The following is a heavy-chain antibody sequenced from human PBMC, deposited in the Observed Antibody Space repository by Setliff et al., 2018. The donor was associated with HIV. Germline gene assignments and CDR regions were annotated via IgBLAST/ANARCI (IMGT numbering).Heavy chain of an antibody. V-gene: IGHV4-31*03. CDR3: ARGNSGFDFLDY. CDR1: GGSISSGGYY. J-gene: IGHJ4*02. Sequence: SETLSLTCTVSGGSISSGGYYWSWIRQHPGKGLEWIGYIYYSGSTYYNPSLKSRVTISVDTSKKMFSLRLNSVTAADTAMYYCARGNSGFDFLDYWGQGTLVTVSS. D-gene: IGHD5-12*01. CDR2: IYYSGST.